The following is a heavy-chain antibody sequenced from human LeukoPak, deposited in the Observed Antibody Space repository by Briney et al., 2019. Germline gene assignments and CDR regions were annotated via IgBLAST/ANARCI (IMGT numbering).Heavy chain of an antibody. D-gene: IGHD5-24*01. CDR2: MRSKANSFVT. J-gene: IGHJ3*02. V-gene: IGHV3-73*01. CDR3: TTDQFNSFDI. Sequence: GGSLKPSCAASGFTFSGSTIHWVRQASGKGLEWVGRMRSKANSFVTTYSASVQGRFTISRDDSKNTAYLQMNSLRTEDTALYYCTTDQFNSFDIWGQGTMVTVSS. CDR1: GFTFSGST.